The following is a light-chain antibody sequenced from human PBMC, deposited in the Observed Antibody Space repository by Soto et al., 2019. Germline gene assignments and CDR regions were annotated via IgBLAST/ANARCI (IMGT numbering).Light chain of an antibody. Sequence: QSALTQPASVSGPPGQSIVISCNGSSSDVGSYDLVSWYLQYPGKAPKVIIFEGTKRPSGVSDRFSGSKSGNTASLTISGLQTEDEADYFCSSYSSNSASPWVFGGVTQLTVL. V-gene: IGLV2-23*01. CDR2: EGT. CDR3: SSYSSNSASPWV. J-gene: IGLJ3*02. CDR1: SSDVGSYDL.